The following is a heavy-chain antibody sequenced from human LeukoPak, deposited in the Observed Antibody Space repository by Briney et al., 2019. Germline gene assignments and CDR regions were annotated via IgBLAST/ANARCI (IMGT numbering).Heavy chain of an antibody. D-gene: IGHD3-16*02. CDR2: IVVGSGNT. CDR1: GFTFTSSA. J-gene: IGHJ3*01. V-gene: IGHV1-58*02. Sequence: SVKVSCKASGFTFTSSAMQWVRQARGQRLEWIGWIVVGSGNTNYAQKFQERVTITRDMSTSTAYMELNSLGAEDSAVYYCARDSLHPRRLSDAFDVWGQGTMVTVSS. CDR3: ARDSLHPRRLSDAFDV.